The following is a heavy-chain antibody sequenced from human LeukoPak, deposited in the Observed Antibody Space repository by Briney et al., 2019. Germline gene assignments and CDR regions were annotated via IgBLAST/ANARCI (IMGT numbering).Heavy chain of an antibody. J-gene: IGHJ4*02. CDR2: INRDETST. Sequence: PGGSLRLSCAASGFTFSDYYMSWVRQAPGKGLVWVSRINRDETSTTYADSVKGRFTISRDNAKNTLYLHMNSLRAEDTAVYYCARERNSAGSHLDYWGQGTLVTVSS. V-gene: IGHV3-74*01. CDR1: GFTFSDYY. CDR3: ARERNSAGSHLDY. D-gene: IGHD4-11*01.